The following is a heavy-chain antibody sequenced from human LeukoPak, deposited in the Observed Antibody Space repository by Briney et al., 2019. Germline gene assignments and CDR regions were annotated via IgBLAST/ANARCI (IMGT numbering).Heavy chain of an antibody. CDR1: GDSISSYY. V-gene: IGHV4-59*13. CDR2: FYYSGST. Sequence: SETQSLTCTLSGDSISSYYWRWMPHPTGRALVWISYFYYSGSTNYNPSIKSRVTISVDTTKNQFSLKLSSVTAADTAVYYCARGWDYWYPRWYFDLWGRGTLVTVSS. D-gene: IGHD2-8*02. J-gene: IGHJ2*01. CDR3: ARGWDYWYPRWYFDL.